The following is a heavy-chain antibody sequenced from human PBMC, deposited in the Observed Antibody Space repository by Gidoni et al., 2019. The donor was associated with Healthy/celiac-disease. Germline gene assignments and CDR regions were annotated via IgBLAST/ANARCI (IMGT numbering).Heavy chain of an antibody. CDR2: IGGSGGST. CDR1: GFTVSSYA. V-gene: IGHV3-23*01. D-gene: IGHD3-3*01. CDR3: AKAPRFLEGLGGYFQH. Sequence: EVQLLESGGGLVQPGGSLRLSCAASGFTVSSYAMGWVRQAPGKGLEWVSAIGGSGGSTYYADSVKGRFTISRDNSKNTLYLQMNSLRAEDTAVYYCAKAPRFLEGLGGYFQHWGQGTLVTVSS. J-gene: IGHJ1*01.